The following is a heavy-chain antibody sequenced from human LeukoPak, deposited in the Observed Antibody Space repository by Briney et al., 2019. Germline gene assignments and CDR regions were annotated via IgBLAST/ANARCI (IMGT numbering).Heavy chain of an antibody. D-gene: IGHD6-13*01. CDR1: GFTFSSYG. CDR3: AKDISSSWSDNWFDP. Sequence: AGGSLRLSCAASGFTFSSYGMSWVRQAPGKGLEWVSAISGSGGSTYYADSVKGRFTISRDNSKNTLYLQMNSLRAEDTAVYYCAKDISSSWSDNWFDPWGQGTLVTVSS. CDR2: ISGSGGST. V-gene: IGHV3-23*01. J-gene: IGHJ5*02.